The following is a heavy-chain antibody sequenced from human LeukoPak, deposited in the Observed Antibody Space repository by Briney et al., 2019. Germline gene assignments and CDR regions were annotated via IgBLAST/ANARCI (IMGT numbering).Heavy chain of an antibody. CDR2: IKQDGSEK. CDR1: GVTFSSYW. CDR3: AREAYYYDSSGYYYSYFDY. D-gene: IGHD3-22*01. J-gene: IGHJ4*02. V-gene: IGHV3-7*01. Sequence: GGSLRLSCAASGVTFSSYWMSWVRQAPGKGLEWVANIKQDGSEKYYVDSVKGRFTISRDNAKNSLYLQMNSLRAEDTAVYYCAREAYYYDSSGYYYSYFDYWGQGTLVTVSS.